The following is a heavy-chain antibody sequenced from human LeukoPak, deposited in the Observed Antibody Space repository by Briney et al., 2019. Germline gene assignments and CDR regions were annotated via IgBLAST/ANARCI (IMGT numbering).Heavy chain of an antibody. CDR2: MNPNSGNT. Sequence: ASVKVSCKASGYTFTSYDINWVRQATGQGLEWMGRMNPNSGNTGYAQKFQGRVTITRNTSISTAYMELSSLRSEDTAVYYCAGGQYSSGWYQYYYYYHMDVWGKGTTVTVSS. CDR3: AGGQYSSGWYQYYYYYHMDV. CDR1: GYTFTSYD. V-gene: IGHV1-8*03. D-gene: IGHD6-19*01. J-gene: IGHJ6*03.